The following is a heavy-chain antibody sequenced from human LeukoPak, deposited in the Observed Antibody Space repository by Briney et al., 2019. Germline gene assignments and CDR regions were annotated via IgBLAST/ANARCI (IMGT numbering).Heavy chain of an antibody. D-gene: IGHD6-19*01. Sequence: GRSLRLSCAASGFTFDDYAMHWVRQAPGKGLEWVSGISWNSGSIGYADSVKGRFTISRDNAENSLYLQMNSLRAEDTALYYCAKASAYSSGWDDYWGQGTLVTVSS. CDR2: ISWNSGSI. J-gene: IGHJ4*02. V-gene: IGHV3-9*01. CDR3: AKASAYSSGWDDY. CDR1: GFTFDDYA.